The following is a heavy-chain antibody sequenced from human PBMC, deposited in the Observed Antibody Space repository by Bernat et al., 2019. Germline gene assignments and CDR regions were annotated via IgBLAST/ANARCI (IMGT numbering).Heavy chain of an antibody. J-gene: IGHJ6*03. V-gene: IGHV1-18*01. CDR3: ARGIHSRCGLSDYDYYCMDV. CDR1: GYTFTSYG. Sequence: QVQLVQSGAEVKKPGASVKVSCKASGYTFTSYGISWVRQPHGPGLEWMGWICAYNGNTNYAQKLQGRVTMTTDTSTSTAYIELRSPRSDGTAVYYCARGIHSRCGLSDYDYYCMDVWGKGTSFTVS. D-gene: IGHD3-22*01. CDR2: ICAYNGNT.